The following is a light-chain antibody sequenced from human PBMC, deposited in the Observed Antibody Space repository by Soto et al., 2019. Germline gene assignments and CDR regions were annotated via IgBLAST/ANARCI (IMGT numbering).Light chain of an antibody. J-gene: IGLJ1*01. Sequence: QSELTQPASVTGSPGQSITIFCTGTSSDVGGYNYVSWYQQHPGKAPKLMIYDVSNRPSGVSNRFSGSKSGNTASRTISWLQAEDEADYNCSSYTRSSSYLFGTGTKVTVL. CDR2: DVS. CDR1: SSDVGGYNY. V-gene: IGLV2-14*01. CDR3: SSYTRSSSYL.